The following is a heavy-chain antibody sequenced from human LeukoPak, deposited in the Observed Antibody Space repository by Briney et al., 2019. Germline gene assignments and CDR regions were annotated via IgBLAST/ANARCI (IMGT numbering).Heavy chain of an antibody. D-gene: IGHD5-24*01. J-gene: IGHJ4*02. CDR1: GFTFDDYG. CDR2: INWNGGST. V-gene: IGHV3-20*04. Sequence: GGSLRLSCAASGFTFDDYGMSWVRQAPGKGLEWVSGINWNGGSTGYADSVKGRFTISRDNAKNSLYLQINSLRDEDTAVYYCAKDDAWLQYNDWGQGTLVTVSS. CDR3: AKDDAWLQYND.